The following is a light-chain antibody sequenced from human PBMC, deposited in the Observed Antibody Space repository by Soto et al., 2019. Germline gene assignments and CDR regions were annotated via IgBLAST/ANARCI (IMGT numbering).Light chain of an antibody. J-gene: IGLJ2*01. CDR2: KDS. Sequence: SYELTQPSSVSVSPGQTARITCSGDVLAKKYGRWFQQKPGQAPVLVIYKDSERPSGIAERFSGSSSGTTVTLTISGAQVEDEADYYCYSAADNTVVLGGGTKLTVL. CDR1: VLAKKY. V-gene: IGLV3-27*01. CDR3: YSAADNTVV.